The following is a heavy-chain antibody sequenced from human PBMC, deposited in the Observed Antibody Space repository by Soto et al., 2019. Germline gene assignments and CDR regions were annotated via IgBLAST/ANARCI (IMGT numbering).Heavy chain of an antibody. CDR2: ISYDGSNK. CDR1: GFTFSSYG. V-gene: IGHV3-30*18. J-gene: IGHJ4*02. D-gene: IGHD3-3*01. Sequence: QVQLVESGGGVVQPGRSLRLSCAASGFTFSSYGMHWVRQAPGKGLEWVAVISYDGSNKYYADSVKGRFTVSRDNSKNTLYLQMNSLRAEDTAVYYCAKDYDFWSVYHDYWGQGTLVTVSS. CDR3: AKDYDFWSVYHDY.